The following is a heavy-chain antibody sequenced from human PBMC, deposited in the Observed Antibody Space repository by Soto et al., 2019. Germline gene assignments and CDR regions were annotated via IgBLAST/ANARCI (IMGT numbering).Heavy chain of an antibody. Sequence: QITLKESGPTLVKPTQTLTLTCTFSGFSLSTSGVGVGWIRQPAGKALEWLALIYWDDDKRYSPSLKSRLTITKDTSKNQVVLTMTNMDPVDTATYYCARDSTGWYGFDYWGQGTLVTVSS. J-gene: IGHJ4*02. D-gene: IGHD6-19*01. CDR3: ARDSTGWYGFDY. V-gene: IGHV2-5*02. CDR1: GFSLSTSGVG. CDR2: IYWDDDK.